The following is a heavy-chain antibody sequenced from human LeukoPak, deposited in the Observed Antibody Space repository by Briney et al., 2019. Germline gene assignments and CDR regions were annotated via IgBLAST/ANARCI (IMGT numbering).Heavy chain of an antibody. Sequence: GGSLRLSCAASGFTVSSNYMSWVRQAPGKGLEWVSVIYSGGSTYYAASVKGRFTISRDNSKNTLYLQMNSLRAEDTAVYYCAKQPGGDSSGYYQYYFDYWGQGTLVTVSS. CDR3: AKQPGGDSSGYYQYYFDY. CDR2: IYSGGST. J-gene: IGHJ4*02. D-gene: IGHD3-22*01. CDR1: GFTVSSNY. V-gene: IGHV3-53*01.